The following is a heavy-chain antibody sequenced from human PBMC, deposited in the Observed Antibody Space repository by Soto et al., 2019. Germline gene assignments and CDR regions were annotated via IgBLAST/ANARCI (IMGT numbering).Heavy chain of an antibody. CDR1: GGTFSSYT. V-gene: IGHV1-69*06. CDR2: IIPIFGTT. J-gene: IGHJ6*02. CDR3: ASGVLVPRIYYYYEMDV. Sequence: QVQLVQSGAEVKKPGSSVKVSCKASGGTFSSYTIAWVRQAPGQGLEWMGGIIPIFGTTNYAQKFQGRVTITAAKSTTTAYMALSSLRFEDTAIYWCASGVLVPRIYYYYEMDVWGQGTTVTVSS. D-gene: IGHD5-12*01.